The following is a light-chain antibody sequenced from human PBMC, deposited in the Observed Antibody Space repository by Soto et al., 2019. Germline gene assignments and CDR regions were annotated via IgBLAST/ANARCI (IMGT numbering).Light chain of an antibody. CDR2: VAF. CDR3: LQDYTYPLT. V-gene: IGKV1-6*01. J-gene: IGKJ4*01. CDR1: QGIRNA. Sequence: AIQITQAPCSLSAYVGDRVTITYRASQGIRNALGWYQQKPGKAPKLLISVAFSLQSGVPSRFSGSGSGTDFTLTISSLQPEDFATYYCLQDYTYPLTFGGGTKVDIK.